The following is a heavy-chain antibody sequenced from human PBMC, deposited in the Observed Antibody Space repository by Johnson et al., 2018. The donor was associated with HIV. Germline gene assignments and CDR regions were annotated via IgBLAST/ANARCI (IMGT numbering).Heavy chain of an antibody. CDR1: GFTFSSYW. D-gene: IGHD3-16*01. J-gene: IGHJ3*02. Sequence: VQLVESGGGLVQPGGSLRLSCAASGFTFSSYWMSWVRQAPGKGLEWVSVIYSGGSTYYADSVKGRFTISRDNSKNTLYLQMNSLRAEDTAVYYCAKVGDSPDAFDIWGQGTIVTVSS. CDR2: IYSGGST. V-gene: IGHV3-23*03. CDR3: AKVGDSPDAFDI.